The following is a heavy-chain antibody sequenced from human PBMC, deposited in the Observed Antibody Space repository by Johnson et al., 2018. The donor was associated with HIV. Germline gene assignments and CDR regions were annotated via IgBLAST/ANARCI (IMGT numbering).Heavy chain of an antibody. J-gene: IGHJ3*02. CDR1: GFTFSSYW. D-gene: IGHD3-10*01. CDR3: AREGTGSYGGAFDI. CDR2: ISGSGGST. Sequence: VQLVESGGGVVQPGRSLRLSCAASGFTFSSYWMHWVRQAPGKGLEWVSAISGSGGSTYYADSVKGRFTISRDNSKNTLYLQMNSLRAEDTAVYYCAREGTGSYGGAFDIWGQGTMVTVSS. V-gene: IGHV3-23*04.